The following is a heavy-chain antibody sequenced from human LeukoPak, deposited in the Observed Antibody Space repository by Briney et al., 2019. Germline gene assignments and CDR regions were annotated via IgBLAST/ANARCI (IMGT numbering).Heavy chain of an antibody. V-gene: IGHV1-24*01. CDR3: ATGIDSSGYYYPFDY. Sequence: ASVKVSCKVSGYTLTELSMHWVRQAPGKGLEWMGGFDPEDGETIYAQKFQGRVTMTEDTSTDTAYMELSSLRSEDTAVYYCATGIDSSGYYYPFDYWGQGTLVTVSS. D-gene: IGHD3-22*01. J-gene: IGHJ4*02. CDR2: FDPEDGET. CDR1: GYTLTELS.